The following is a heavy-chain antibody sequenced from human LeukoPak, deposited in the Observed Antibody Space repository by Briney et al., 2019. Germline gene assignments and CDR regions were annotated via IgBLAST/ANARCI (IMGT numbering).Heavy chain of an antibody. CDR3: ARESDTGKDFDH. D-gene: IGHD1-1*01. CDR1: GYTFTGYY. CDR2: INPNSGGT. V-gene: IGHV1-2*02. J-gene: IGHJ4*02. Sequence: ASVKVSCKASGYTFTGYYMHWVRQAPGQGLEWMGWINPNSGGTNYAQKFQGRVTMTRGTSTSTVYMELSSLRSEDTALYYCARESDTGKDFDHWGQGTLVTVSS.